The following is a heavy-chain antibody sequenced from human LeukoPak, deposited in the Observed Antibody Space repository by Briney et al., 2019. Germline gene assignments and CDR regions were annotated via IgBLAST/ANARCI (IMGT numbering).Heavy chain of an antibody. CDR2: IKQDESEI. Sequence: GGSLRLSCAASGFTFSNYWMSWVRQAPGKGLEWVANIKQDESEIYYVDSVKGRFTISRDNAKNSLYLQMNSLRAEDTAVYYCAKGMDVRGQGTTATVSS. CDR1: GFTFSNYW. CDR3: AKGMDV. V-gene: IGHV3-7*01. J-gene: IGHJ6*02.